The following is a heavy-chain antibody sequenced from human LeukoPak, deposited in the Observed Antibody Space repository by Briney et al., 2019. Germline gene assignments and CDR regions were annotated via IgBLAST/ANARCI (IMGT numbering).Heavy chain of an antibody. Sequence: PSQTLSLTCTVSGDSISSGSYDWRWLRQPGGKGLEWIVRIYASGSTNYNPSLNSPVTISLATSENQFSLKVNSVTAADTAVYYCARGIGTTNFDSWGQGTLVTVSS. CDR1: GDSISSGSYD. D-gene: IGHD1-1*01. J-gene: IGHJ4*02. CDR3: ARGIGTTNFDS. V-gene: IGHV4-61*02. CDR2: IYASGST.